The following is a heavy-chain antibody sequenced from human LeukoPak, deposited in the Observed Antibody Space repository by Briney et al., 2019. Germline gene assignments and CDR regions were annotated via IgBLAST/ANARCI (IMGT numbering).Heavy chain of an antibody. CDR2: ISYDGSYR. V-gene: IGHV3-30*18. J-gene: IGHJ4*02. CDR1: GFTFSSYA. CDR3: AKDVYYYDSSVYFDY. D-gene: IGHD3-22*01. Sequence: PGGSLRLSCAASGFTFSSYAIHWVRQAPGKGLEWVAVISYDGSYRNYADSVKGRFTISRDNSENTLYLQMNSLRAEDAAVYYCAKDVYYYDSSVYFDYWGQGTLVTVSS.